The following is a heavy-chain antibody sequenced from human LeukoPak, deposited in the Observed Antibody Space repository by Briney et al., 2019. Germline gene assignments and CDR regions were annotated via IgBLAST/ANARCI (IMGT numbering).Heavy chain of an antibody. V-gene: IGHV3-7*01. Sequence: GGSLRLSCAASGFTFSSYWMSWVRQAPGKGLEWVANIKQDGSEKNYVDSVKGRFTISRDNAKNSVDLQMNSLRAEDTAVYYCARDLGYSGYDFDYWGQGTLVTVSS. CDR1: GFTFSSYW. J-gene: IGHJ4*02. CDR3: ARDLGYSGYDFDY. D-gene: IGHD5-12*01. CDR2: IKQDGSEK.